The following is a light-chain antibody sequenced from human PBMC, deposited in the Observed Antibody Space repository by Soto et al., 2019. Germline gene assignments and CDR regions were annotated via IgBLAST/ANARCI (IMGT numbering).Light chain of an antibody. CDR3: QSYDSINVV. CDR1: SGSIASNY. J-gene: IGLJ2*01. CDR2: EDN. Sequence: LTQPHSVSESPGKTVTISCTRSSGSIASNYVQWYRQRPGSAPTTVIYEDNQRPSGVPDRFSGSIDSSSNSASLTISGLKTEDEADYYCQSYDSINVVFGGGTKLTVL. V-gene: IGLV6-57*04.